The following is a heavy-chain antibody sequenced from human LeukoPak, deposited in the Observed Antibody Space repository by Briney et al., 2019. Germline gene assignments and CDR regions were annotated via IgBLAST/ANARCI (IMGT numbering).Heavy chain of an antibody. D-gene: IGHD6-13*01. CDR1: GYTFISYN. V-gene: IGHV1-8*03. J-gene: IGHJ5*02. CDR2: VNPRSGDA. CDR3: ARGDYSYSSSYP. Sequence: AAVKVSCKASGYTFISYNINWLRQATGQGLEWMGWVNPRSGDAGYLQKFQGRLTITRDSSIDTAYMDLSGLSSEDTAVYYCARGDYSYSSSYPWGQGTLVTVSS.